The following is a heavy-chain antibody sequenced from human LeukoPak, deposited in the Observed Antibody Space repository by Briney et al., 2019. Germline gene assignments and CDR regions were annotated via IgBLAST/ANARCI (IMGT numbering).Heavy chain of an antibody. D-gene: IGHD6-19*01. CDR2: IDWDDDK. CDR3: ARTPGYSSGWYYFDY. V-gene: IGHV2-70*04. Sequence: ESGPALVKPTQPLTLTCTFSGFSRSTSGMRVSWIRQPPGKALEWLALIDWDDDKFYSTSLKTRLTISKDTSKNQVVLTMTNMDPVDTATYYCARTPGYSSGWYYFDYWGQGTLVTVSS. CDR1: GFSRSTSGMR. J-gene: IGHJ4*02.